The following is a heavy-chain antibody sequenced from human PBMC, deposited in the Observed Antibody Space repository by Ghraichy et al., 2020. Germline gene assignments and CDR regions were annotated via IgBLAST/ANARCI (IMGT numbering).Heavy chain of an antibody. J-gene: IGHJ5*02. CDR1: GGSISSYY. Sequence: SETLSLTCTVSGGSISSYYWSWIRQPPGKGLEWIGYIYDSGSTNYNPSLKSRVTISRDTSKNQFSLKLRSVTAADTAVYYCARDRDYYGSGASWFDPWGQGTLVTVSS. V-gene: IGHV4-59*01. CDR3: ARDRDYYGSGASWFDP. CDR2: IYDSGST. D-gene: IGHD3-10*01.